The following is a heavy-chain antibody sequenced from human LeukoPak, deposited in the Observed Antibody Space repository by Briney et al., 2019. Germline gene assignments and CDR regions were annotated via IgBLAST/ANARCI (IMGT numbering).Heavy chain of an antibody. V-gene: IGHV4-31*03. CDR1: GVSITSGAYF. J-gene: IGHJ4*02. CDR2: ISYSGST. D-gene: IGHD5-18*01. CDR3: ARAATYSYGLFDY. Sequence: SQTLSLTCTVSGVSITSGAYFWSWIRQHPGKGLEWIGYISYSGSTNYNPSLKSRVTITVDTSKNHFSLKLTSVTAADTAVYYWARAATYSYGLFDYWGQGTLVTVSS.